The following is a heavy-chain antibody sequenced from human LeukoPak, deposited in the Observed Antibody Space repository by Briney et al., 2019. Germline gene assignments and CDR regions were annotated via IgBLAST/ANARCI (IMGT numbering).Heavy chain of an antibody. CDR3: ARLSSHYGDYKVDP. J-gene: IGHJ5*02. D-gene: IGHD4-17*01. Sequence: ASVKVSCKVSGYPFNNYDINWVRQATGQGLEWMGWMNPHSGKTGYAQNFQGRVTMTRDTSISTAYMELSSLRSEDTAVYYCARLSSHYGDYKVDPWGQGTLVTVSS. CDR2: MNPHSGKT. V-gene: IGHV1-8*01. CDR1: GYPFNNYD.